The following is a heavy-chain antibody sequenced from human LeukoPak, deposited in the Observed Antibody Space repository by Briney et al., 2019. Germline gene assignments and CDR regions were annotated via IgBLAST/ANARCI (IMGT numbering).Heavy chain of an antibody. D-gene: IGHD2-2*01. V-gene: IGHV1-18*01. J-gene: IGHJ3*02. Sequence: ASVKVSCKASGYTFTSYGISWVRQAPGQGLEWMGWISAYNGNTNYAQKLQGRVTITADESTSTAYMELSSLRSEDTAVYYCARDHTYLYCSSTSCYQNAFDIWGQGTMVTVSS. CDR1: GYTFTSYG. CDR3: ARDHTYLYCSSTSCYQNAFDI. CDR2: ISAYNGNT.